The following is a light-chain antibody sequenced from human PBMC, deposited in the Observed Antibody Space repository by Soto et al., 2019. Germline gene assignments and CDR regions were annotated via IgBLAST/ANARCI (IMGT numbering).Light chain of an antibody. J-gene: IGLJ1*01. CDR3: AAWDDSLSGRV. CDR2: RNN. Sequence: QSVLTQPPSASGTPGQRVTISCSGSSSNIGSNYVYWYQQFPGTAPKLLIYRNNQRPSGVPDRFSGSKSGTSASLAISGLRSVDEADYYCAAWDDSLSGRVFGRGTKVTVL. V-gene: IGLV1-47*01. CDR1: SSNIGSNY.